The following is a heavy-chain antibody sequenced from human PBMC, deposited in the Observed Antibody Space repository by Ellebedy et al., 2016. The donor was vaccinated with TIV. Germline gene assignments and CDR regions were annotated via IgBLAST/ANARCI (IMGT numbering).Heavy chain of an antibody. CDR2: IYPDYSDT. CDR3: ATQLERRGGASS. CDR1: GYSFTTYW. Sequence: PGGSLRLSCQASGYSFTTYWIGWVRQMPGKGLEWVAIIYPDYSDTRYGPSFQGQVSISADKSIGAVYLQWGSLKASDTAIYYCATQLERRGGASSWGQGTLVTVSS. V-gene: IGHV5-51*01. J-gene: IGHJ5*02. D-gene: IGHD5-24*01.